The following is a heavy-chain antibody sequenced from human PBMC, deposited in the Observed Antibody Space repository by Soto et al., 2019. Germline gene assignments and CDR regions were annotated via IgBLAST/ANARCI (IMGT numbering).Heavy chain of an antibody. J-gene: IGHJ3*02. V-gene: IGHV1-69*13. Sequence: ASVKVSCKASGGTFSSYAISWVRQAPGQGLERMGGIIPIFGTANYAQKFQGRVTITADESTSTAYMELSSLRSEDTAVYYCARGPYYYDSSGPGPFDIWGQGTMVTVSS. CDR3: ARGPYYYDSSGPGPFDI. D-gene: IGHD3-22*01. CDR2: IIPIFGTA. CDR1: GGTFSSYA.